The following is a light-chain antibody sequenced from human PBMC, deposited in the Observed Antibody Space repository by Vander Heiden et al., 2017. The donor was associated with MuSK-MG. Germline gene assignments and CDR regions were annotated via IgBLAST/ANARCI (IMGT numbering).Light chain of an antibody. Sequence: QSALTQPASVSGSPGPSITISCTGTSSDVGGFNFVSWYQHHPGKVPNLLIFDVNDRPSGVSNRFSGSKSGHTASLTISGLQAEDEADYYCSSYTNSSAVVFGGGTKLTVL. CDR3: SSYTNSSAVV. V-gene: IGLV2-14*03. J-gene: IGLJ2*01. CDR2: DVN. CDR1: SSDVGGFNF.